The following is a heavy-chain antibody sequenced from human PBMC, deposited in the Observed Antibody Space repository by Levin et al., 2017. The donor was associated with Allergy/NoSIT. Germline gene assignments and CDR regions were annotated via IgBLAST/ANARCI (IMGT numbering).Heavy chain of an antibody. V-gene: IGHV3-23*01. Sequence: QAGGSLRLSCVVSGFTLSDYGTSWVRQAPGKGLEWVSSIRGRGDTTYYADSVKGRFTISRDNSKNTLYLQMNNLRAEDTALYYCASRPGADPYYFDYWGPGTLVTVSS. D-gene: IGHD7-27*01. CDR3: ASRPGADPYYFDY. CDR2: IRGRGDTT. J-gene: IGHJ4*02. CDR1: GFTLSDYG.